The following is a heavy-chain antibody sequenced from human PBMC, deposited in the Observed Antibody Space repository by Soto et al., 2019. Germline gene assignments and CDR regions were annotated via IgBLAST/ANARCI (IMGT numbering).Heavy chain of an antibody. CDR3: GRGQRVPPPHHYGMDV. D-gene: IGHD6-25*01. Sequence: QVQLVQSGAEVKKPGASVKVSCKASGYTFTGYYMHWVRQAPGQGLEWMGWINPNSGGTNYAQKFQGWVTMTRDTSISPAYMELSRLRSDDTAVYYCGRGQRVPPPHHYGMDVWGQGTTVTVSS. CDR1: GYTFTGYY. CDR2: INPNSGGT. V-gene: IGHV1-2*04. J-gene: IGHJ6*02.